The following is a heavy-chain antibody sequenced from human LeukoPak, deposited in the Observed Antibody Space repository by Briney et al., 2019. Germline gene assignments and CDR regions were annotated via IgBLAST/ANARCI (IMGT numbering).Heavy chain of an antibody. CDR3: ARDVLDYYDRSDYVT. CDR1: GGTFNNYA. J-gene: IGHJ4*02. V-gene: IGHV1-69*06. CDR2: IIPMFGAA. D-gene: IGHD3-22*01. Sequence: SVKVSCKDSGGTFNNYAISWVRQAPGQGLEWMGGIIPMFGAANYAQKFQGRVTIIADKSTSTAYMELSSLKSEDTAVYYCARDVLDYYDRSDYVTWGQGTLVTVSS.